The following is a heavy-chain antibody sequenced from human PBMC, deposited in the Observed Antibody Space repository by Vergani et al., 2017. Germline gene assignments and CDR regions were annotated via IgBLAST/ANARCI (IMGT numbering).Heavy chain of an antibody. CDR1: GFKFSDYY. V-gene: IGHV4-38-2*01. CDR2: INYVGRT. CDR3: ARGRGDNWYFDL. J-gene: IGHJ2*01. Sequence: LEESGGGSVKPGGSLRLSCAASGFKFSDYYMSWIRQAPGKGLEWVGSINYVGRTYYISSLQSRATVFVDTSKNQFSLNLTPVDTADKAVDYCARGRGDNWYFDLWGRGTLVTVSS. D-gene: IGHD3-10*01.